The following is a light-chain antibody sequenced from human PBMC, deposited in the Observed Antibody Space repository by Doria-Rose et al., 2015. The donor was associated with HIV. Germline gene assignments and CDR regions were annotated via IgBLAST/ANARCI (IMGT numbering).Light chain of an antibody. Sequence: DIRLTQSPESLGMSLGERATLNCKSNQSLLYTSKNYLAWYQQKPGQPPKLLIYWASTRQSGVPARFSGSGSGTDFTLTISSLEAKDVAVYYCQQYHDTPSFGPGTTVDIK. CDR1: QSLLYTSKNY. CDR2: WAS. J-gene: IGKJ3*01. V-gene: IGKV4-1*01. CDR3: QQYHDTPS.